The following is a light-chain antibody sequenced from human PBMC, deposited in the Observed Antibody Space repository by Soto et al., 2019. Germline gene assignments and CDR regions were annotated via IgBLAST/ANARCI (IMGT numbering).Light chain of an antibody. CDR2: NVS. J-gene: IGKJ4*01. CDR1: QSLVHSDGNTY. Sequence: DVAVTQSPLSLPVTLGQPASISCRSSQSLVHSDGNTYLNWFQQKPGQSPRSLIYNVSNRESGVPDRFIGRGAGTNFTLKISRVVDEDVGVYYCVQGTHLPRSFGGETNVE. CDR3: VQGTHLPRS. V-gene: IGKV2-30*02.